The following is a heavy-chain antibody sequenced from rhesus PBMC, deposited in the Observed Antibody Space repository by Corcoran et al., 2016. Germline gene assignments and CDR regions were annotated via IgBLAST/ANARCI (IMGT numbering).Heavy chain of an antibody. CDR1: GGSISDNSY. V-gene: IGHV4S9*01. J-gene: IGHJ4*01. Sequence: QVQLQESGPGLVKPSETLSLTCAVSGGSISDNSYWNWIRQPPGKGLEWIGNIYGSSGSTYYNPSLKRRVTISKDTSKNQFSLKLSSVTAADTAVYFCAREGTVSYFDHWGQGVLVTVSS. D-gene: IGHD5-24*01. CDR3: AREGTVSYFDH. CDR2: IYGSSGST.